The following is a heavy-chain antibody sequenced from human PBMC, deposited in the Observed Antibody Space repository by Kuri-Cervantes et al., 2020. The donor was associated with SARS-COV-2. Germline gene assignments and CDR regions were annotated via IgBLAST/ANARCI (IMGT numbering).Heavy chain of an antibody. D-gene: IGHD1-1*01. V-gene: IGHV3-21*01. Sequence: GESLKISCAASGFTFSSYSMNWVRQAPGKGLERVSSISSSSSYIYYADSVKGRFTISRDNAKNSLYLQMNSLRAEDTAVYYCARGYRYNLPYFDYWGQGTLVTVSS. CDR1: GFTFSSYS. CDR3: ARGYRYNLPYFDY. J-gene: IGHJ4*02. CDR2: ISSSSSYI.